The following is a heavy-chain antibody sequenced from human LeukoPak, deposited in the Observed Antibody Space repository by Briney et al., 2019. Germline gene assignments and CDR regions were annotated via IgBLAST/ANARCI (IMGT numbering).Heavy chain of an antibody. CDR2: IYPGDSDT. Sequence: GEPLKISCKGSGYSFTTYWIGWVRQMPGKGLEWMGIIYPGDSDTRYSPSFQGQVTISADKSISTAYLHWSSLKASDTAMYYCARRTDRSFWYLDYWGQGTLVTVSS. CDR3: ARRTDRSFWYLDY. CDR1: GYSFTTYW. V-gene: IGHV5-51*01. J-gene: IGHJ4*02.